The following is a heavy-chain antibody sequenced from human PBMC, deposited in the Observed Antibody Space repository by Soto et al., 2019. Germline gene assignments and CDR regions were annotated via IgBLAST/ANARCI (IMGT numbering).Heavy chain of an antibody. J-gene: IGHJ1*01. Sequence: ASVKVSCKASGYTFTSHWIHWVWQAPGQGLEWMGVVNPSGGSTNYAQKFQGRITMTRDTSTSTVYMDLSSLTSEDTAVYYCAREENCSDGICYSEYFQRWGQGTLVTVSS. D-gene: IGHD2-15*01. CDR1: GYTFTSHW. CDR2: VNPSGGST. CDR3: AREENCSDGICYSEYFQR. V-gene: IGHV1-46*01.